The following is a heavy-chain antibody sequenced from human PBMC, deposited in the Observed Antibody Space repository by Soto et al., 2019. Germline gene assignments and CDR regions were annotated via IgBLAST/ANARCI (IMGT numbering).Heavy chain of an antibody. CDR1: GGTFSSYA. Sequence: SVKVSCKASGGTFSSYAISWVRQAPGQGLEWMGGIIPIFGTANYAQKFQGRVTITADESTSTAYMELSSLRSEDTAVYYCARDQWELLDYYYGMDVWGQGTTVTVSS. CDR3: ARDQWELLDYYYGMDV. J-gene: IGHJ6*02. D-gene: IGHD1-26*01. V-gene: IGHV1-69*13. CDR2: IIPIFGTA.